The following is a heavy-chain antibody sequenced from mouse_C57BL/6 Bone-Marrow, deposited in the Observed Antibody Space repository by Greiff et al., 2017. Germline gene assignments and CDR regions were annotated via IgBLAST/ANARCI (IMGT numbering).Heavy chain of an antibody. J-gene: IGHJ2*01. CDR1: GFTFSSYT. D-gene: IGHD2-5*01. CDR3: AKPSYYSNPFGY. CDR2: ISGGGGNT. Sequence: EVKLVESGGGLVKPGGSLKLSCAASGFTFSSYTMSWVRQTPEKRLEWVATISGGGGNTYYPDSVKGRFTISRDNAKNTLYLQMSSLRSEDTALYYCAKPSYYSNPFGYWGQGTTLTVSS. V-gene: IGHV5-9*01.